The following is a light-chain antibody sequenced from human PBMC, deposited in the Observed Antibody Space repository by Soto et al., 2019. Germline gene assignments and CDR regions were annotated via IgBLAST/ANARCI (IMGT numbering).Light chain of an antibody. CDR3: QSYDSSLSGWV. J-gene: IGLJ3*02. CDR1: SSNIGAGFD. Sequence: QSVLSQPPSVSGAPGQRVTISCTGSSSNIGAGFDVLWYHQLPGTAPKVLIYGNNNRPSGVPDRFSGSKSGTSASLAITGLQAEDEADYYCQSYDSSLSGWVFGGGTKVTVL. CDR2: GNN. V-gene: IGLV1-40*01.